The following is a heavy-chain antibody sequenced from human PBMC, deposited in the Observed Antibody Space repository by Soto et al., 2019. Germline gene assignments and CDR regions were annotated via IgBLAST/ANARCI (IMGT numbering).Heavy chain of an antibody. CDR1: GFIFTNYA. J-gene: IGHJ4*02. CDR2: ITSSGTVT. CDR3: AKTGQFDS. V-gene: IGHV3-23*01. Sequence: EVQLLESGGGLVQPGGSLRLSCAASGFIFTNYAMSWVRQAPGKGLEWVSCITSSGTVTWYADSVKDPFTLSRDNSKNTVYLQMNSLQAEDTAVYYCAKTGQFDSWGQGTLVTVSS.